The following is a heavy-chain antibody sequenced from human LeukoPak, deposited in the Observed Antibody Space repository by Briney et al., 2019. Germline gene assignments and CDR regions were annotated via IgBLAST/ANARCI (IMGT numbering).Heavy chain of an antibody. CDR2: ISGSGGST. V-gene: IGHV3-23*01. J-gene: IGHJ3*02. CDR1: GFTFSSYA. Sequence: GGSLRLTCAASGFTFSSYAMSGVRQAPGKGLEWVSAISGSGGSTYYADSVKGRFTISRDNSKNTLYLQMNSLRAEDTAVYYCAKDWWELPDAFDIWGQGTMVTVSS. CDR3: AKDWWELPDAFDI. D-gene: IGHD1-26*01.